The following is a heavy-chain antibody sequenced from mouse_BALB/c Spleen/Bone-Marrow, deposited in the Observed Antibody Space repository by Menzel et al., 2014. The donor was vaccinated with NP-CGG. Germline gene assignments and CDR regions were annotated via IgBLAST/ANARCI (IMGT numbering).Heavy chain of an antibody. CDR1: GFTFSSYT. CDR2: ISNGGGST. V-gene: IGHV5-12-2*01. CDR3: ARRSAATYYFDY. J-gene: IGHJ2*01. Sequence: EVQRVESGGGLVQPGGSLKLSCAASGFTFSSYTMSWVRQTPEKRLEWVAYISNGGGSTYYPDTVKGRFTISRDNVKNTLYLQMSSLKSEDTAMYYCARRSAATYYFDYWGQGTTLTVSS. D-gene: IGHD1-2*01.